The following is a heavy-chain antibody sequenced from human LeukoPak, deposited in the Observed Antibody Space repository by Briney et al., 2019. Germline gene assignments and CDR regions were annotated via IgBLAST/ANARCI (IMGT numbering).Heavy chain of an antibody. CDR2: ISRTGSYI. CDR1: GFTFSSYN. D-gene: IGHD2-15*01. Sequence: PGGSLRLSCAASGFTFSSYNMNWVRQAPGRGLEWVSSISRTGSYIYYADSVKGRFTIFRDNAQNSLYLQMNSLRVEDTAVYYCARVLETDCRGGSCYSGLDYWGQGTLVTVSS. J-gene: IGHJ4*02. V-gene: IGHV3-21*01. CDR3: ARVLETDCRGGSCYSGLDY.